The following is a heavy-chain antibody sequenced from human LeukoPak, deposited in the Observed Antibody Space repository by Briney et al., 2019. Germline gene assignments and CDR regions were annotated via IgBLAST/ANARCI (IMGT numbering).Heavy chain of an antibody. CDR1: GFTFSSYE. CDR3: ARVHYYDSSGYYDY. Sequence: GGSLRLSCAASGFTFSSYEMNWVRQAPGKGLEWVSYISSSGSTIYYADSVKGRFTISRDNAKNSLYLQMNSLRAEDTAVYYCARVHYYDSSGYYDYWGQGTLVTVSS. J-gene: IGHJ4*02. D-gene: IGHD3-22*01. V-gene: IGHV3-48*03. CDR2: ISSSGSTI.